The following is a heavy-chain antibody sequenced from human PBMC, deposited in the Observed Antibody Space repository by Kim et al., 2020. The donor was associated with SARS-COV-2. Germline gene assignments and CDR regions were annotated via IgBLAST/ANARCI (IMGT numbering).Heavy chain of an antibody. CDR1: GGTFSSYA. V-gene: IGHV1-69*13. J-gene: IGHJ6*02. CDR2: IIPIFGTA. D-gene: IGHD2-2*01. Sequence: SVKVSCKASGGTFSSYAISWVRQAPGQGLEWMGGIIPIFGTANYAQKFQGRVTITADESTSTAYMELSSLRSEDTAVYYCASGIVVVRSRRPYYGMDVWGQGTTVTVSS. CDR3: ASGIVVVRSRRPYYGMDV.